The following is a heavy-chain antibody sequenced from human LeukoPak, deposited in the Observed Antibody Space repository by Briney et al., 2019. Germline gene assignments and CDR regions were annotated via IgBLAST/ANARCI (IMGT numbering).Heavy chain of an antibody. CDR2: ISGSGGST. CDR1: GFTFSSYA. D-gene: IGHD3-22*01. V-gene: IGHV3-23*01. CDR3: AKERDSSGYSRGDWFDP. Sequence: GGSLRLSCAASGFTFSSYAMSWVRQAPGEGLEWVSAISGSGGSTYYADSVKGRFTISRDNSKNTLYLQMNSLRAEDTAVYYCAKERDSSGYSRGDWFDPWGQGTLVTVSS. J-gene: IGHJ5*02.